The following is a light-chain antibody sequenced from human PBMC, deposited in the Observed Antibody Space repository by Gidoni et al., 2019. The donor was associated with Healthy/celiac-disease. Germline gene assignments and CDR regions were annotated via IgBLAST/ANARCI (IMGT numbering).Light chain of an antibody. CDR3: QQYNNWQRT. Sequence: DILMTQSPATLSVSPGERATLSCRASQSVSSNLAWYQQKPGQAPRLLIYGASTRATGIPARFSGSGSGTEFTLTISSLQSEDFAVYYCQQYNNWQRTFGQGTKVEIK. J-gene: IGKJ1*01. V-gene: IGKV3-15*01. CDR1: QSVSSN. CDR2: GAS.